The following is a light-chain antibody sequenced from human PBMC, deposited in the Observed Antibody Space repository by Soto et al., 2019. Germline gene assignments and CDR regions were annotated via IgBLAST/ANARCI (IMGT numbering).Light chain of an antibody. CDR3: SSYTSSSTLGV. CDR2: DVT. V-gene: IGLV2-11*01. J-gene: IGLJ1*01. CDR1: GNDVGAYNY. Sequence: QSALTQPRSVSGSPGQSVTISCTGTGNDVGAYNYVSWYQQHPGRPSKLMIYDVTKWPSGVPERFSGSKSGNTASLTISGLQAEDEADYYCSSYTSSSTLGVFGTGTKVTVL.